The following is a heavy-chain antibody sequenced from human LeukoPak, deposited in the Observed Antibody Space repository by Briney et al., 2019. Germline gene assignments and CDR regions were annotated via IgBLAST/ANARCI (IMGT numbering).Heavy chain of an antibody. V-gene: IGHV4-31*03. CDR3: ARAAGASDAFDI. D-gene: IGHD1-26*01. Sequence: SETLSLTCTVSGGSISSGGYYWSWIRQHPGKGLEWIGCIYYSGSTYYNPSLKSRVTISVDTSKNQFSLKLSSVTAADTAVYYCARAAGASDAFDIWGQGTMVTVSS. CDR2: IYYSGST. CDR1: GGSISSGGYY. J-gene: IGHJ3*02.